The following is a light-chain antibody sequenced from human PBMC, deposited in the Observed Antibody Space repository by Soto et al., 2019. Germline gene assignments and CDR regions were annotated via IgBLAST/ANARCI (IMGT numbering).Light chain of an antibody. CDR3: LQDYNYPWT. CDR1: QGIRND. CDR2: ATS. J-gene: IGKJ1*01. Sequence: AIQMTQSPSSLSASVGDRVTITCRASQGIRNDLGWYQQKPGKAPKLLIYATSTLQSGVPSRFSGSGSGTDFSLTITSLQPEEFATYYCLQDYNYPWTFGQGTKVEIK. V-gene: IGKV1-6*01.